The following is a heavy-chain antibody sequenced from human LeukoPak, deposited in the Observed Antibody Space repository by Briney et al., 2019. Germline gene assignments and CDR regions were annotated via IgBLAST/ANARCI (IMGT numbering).Heavy chain of an antibody. D-gene: IGHD1-26*01. Sequence: GGSLRLSCAASGFTFSSYAMSWVRQAPGKGLEWVSAISDSGVSTYYADSVKGRFTISRDNSKNTLYLQMNSLRAEDTAVYYCARDPGTYSGSSYFDYWGQGTLVTVSS. CDR3: ARDPGTYSGSSYFDY. V-gene: IGHV3-23*01. J-gene: IGHJ4*02. CDR1: GFTFSSYA. CDR2: ISDSGVST.